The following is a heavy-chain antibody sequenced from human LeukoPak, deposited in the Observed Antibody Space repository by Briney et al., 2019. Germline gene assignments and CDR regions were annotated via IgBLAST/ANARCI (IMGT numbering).Heavy chain of an antibody. CDR3: ARAMYSSGWYGTRPYYFDY. CDR2: IIPIFGTA. J-gene: IGHJ4*02. V-gene: IGHV1-69*13. CDR1: GGTFSSYA. Sequence: SVTVSCKASGGTFSSYAISWVRQAPGQGLEWMGGIIPIFGTANYAQKFQGRVTITADESTSTAYMELSSLRSEDTAVYYCARAMYSSGWYGTRPYYFDYWGQGTLVTVSS. D-gene: IGHD6-19*01.